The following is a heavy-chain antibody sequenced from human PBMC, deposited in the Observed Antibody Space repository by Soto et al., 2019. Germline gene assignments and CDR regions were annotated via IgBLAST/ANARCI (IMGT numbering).Heavy chain of an antibody. CDR2: ISSSSSYI. Sequence: EVQLVESGGGLVKPGGSLRLSCAASGFTFSSYSMNWVRQAPGKGPEWVSSISSSSSYIYYADSVKGRFTISRDNAKNSLYLQMNSLRAEDTAVYYCARDVQWTSRYYYGMDVWGQGTTVTVSS. CDR3: ARDVQWTSRYYYGMDV. CDR1: GFTFSSYS. V-gene: IGHV3-21*01. J-gene: IGHJ6*02. D-gene: IGHD6-19*01.